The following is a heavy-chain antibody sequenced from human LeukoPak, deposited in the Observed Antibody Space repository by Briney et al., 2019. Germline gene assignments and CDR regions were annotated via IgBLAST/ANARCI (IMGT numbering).Heavy chain of an antibody. J-gene: IGHJ4*02. D-gene: IGHD3-22*01. CDR2: IIPILGTA. Sequence: ASVKVSCKASGYTFTSYCISWVRQAPGQGLECMGGIIPILGTANYAQKFQGRVTITADKSTSTAYMELSSLRSEDTAVYYCAREESSGYYYGYWGQGTLVTVSS. CDR1: GYTFTSYC. V-gene: IGHV1-69*10. CDR3: AREESSGYYYGY.